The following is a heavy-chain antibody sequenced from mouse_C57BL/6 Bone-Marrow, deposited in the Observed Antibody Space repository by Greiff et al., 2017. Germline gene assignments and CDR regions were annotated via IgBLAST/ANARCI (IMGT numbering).Heavy chain of an antibody. CDR1: GFTFSDYY. Sequence: EVQVVESGGGLVQPGGSLKLSCAASGFTFSDYYMYWVRQTPEKRLEWVAYISNGGGSTYYPDTVKGRFTISRENAKNTLYLQMSRLKSEDTAMYYCARRRGWYFDVWGTGTTVTVSS. J-gene: IGHJ1*03. CDR3: ARRRGWYFDV. V-gene: IGHV5-12*01. CDR2: ISNGGGST.